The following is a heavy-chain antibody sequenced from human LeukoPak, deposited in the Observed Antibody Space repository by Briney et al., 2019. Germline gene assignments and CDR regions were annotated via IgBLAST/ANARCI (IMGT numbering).Heavy chain of an antibody. CDR2: IHTSGST. CDR3: ARAGDYGDYVGWFDP. V-gene: IGHV4-4*07. CDR1: GGSISSYY. J-gene: IGHJ5*02. D-gene: IGHD4-17*01. Sequence: SETLSLTCIVSGGSISSYYWSWIRQPAGKGLEWIGRIHTSGSTNYNPSLKSRVTMSVDTSKNQFSLKLTSVTAVDTAVYYCARAGDYGDYVGWFDPWGQGTLVTVSS.